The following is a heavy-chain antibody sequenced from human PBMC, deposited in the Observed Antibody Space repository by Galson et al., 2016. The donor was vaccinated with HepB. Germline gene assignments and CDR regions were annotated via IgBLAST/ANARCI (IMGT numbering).Heavy chain of an antibody. Sequence: ETLSLTCTVSGASISAHYWTWIRKPAGEGLEWLGYVHASGTTRYNPSLGSRLTLSADRSTNQVFLSLSSVTAADTAIYFCAKVKLNSGWGLDSWGQGTLVTVSP. V-gene: IGHV4-4*07. CDR1: GASISAHY. J-gene: IGHJ4*02. CDR2: VHASGTT. D-gene: IGHD6-19*01. CDR3: AKVKLNSGWGLDS.